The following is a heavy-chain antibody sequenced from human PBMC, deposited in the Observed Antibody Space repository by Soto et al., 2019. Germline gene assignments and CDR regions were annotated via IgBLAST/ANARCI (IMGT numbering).Heavy chain of an antibody. CDR2: INTDNGNT. Sequence: QVQLVQSGAEVKKPGASVKVSCKASGYTFTSYNMNWVRQAPGQRLEGMGWINTDNGNTKSSQRFQDRVIITRDTSANTAYMDLSSLRSEDTAVYYCARGIATGQFDPWGQGTLVTVSS. CDR3: ARGIATGQFDP. D-gene: IGHD2-15*01. CDR1: GYTFTSYN. J-gene: IGHJ5*02. V-gene: IGHV1-3*04.